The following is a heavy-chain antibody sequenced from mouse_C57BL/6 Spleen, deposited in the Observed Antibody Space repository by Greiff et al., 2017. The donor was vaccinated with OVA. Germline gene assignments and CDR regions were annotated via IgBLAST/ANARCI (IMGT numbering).Heavy chain of an antibody. V-gene: IGHV1-55*01. CDR2: IYPGSGST. CDR1: GYTFTSYW. CDR3: ARRIEGWPTRGY. Sequence: QVQLQQPGAELVKPGASVKMSCKASGYTFTSYWITWVKQRPGQGLEWIGDIYPGSGSTNYNEKFKSKATLTVDTSSSTAYMQLSSLTSEDSAVYYCARRIEGWPTRGYWGQGTTLTVSS. J-gene: IGHJ2*01. D-gene: IGHD1-1*01.